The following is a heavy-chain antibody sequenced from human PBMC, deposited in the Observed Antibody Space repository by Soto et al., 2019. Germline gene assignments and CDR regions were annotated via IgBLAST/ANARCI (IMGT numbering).Heavy chain of an antibody. D-gene: IGHD3-3*01. V-gene: IGHV3-23*01. J-gene: IGHJ4*02. CDR1: GFTFSSYA. Sequence: EVQLFESGGGLVQPGGSLRLSCAASGFTFSSYAMSWVRQAPGKGLEWVSAISGSGGSTYYADSVKGRFTISRDNSKNTLYLQMNSLRAEDTAVYYCAKSQYVLRFLEWLLSDYWGQGTLVTVSS. CDR2: ISGSGGST. CDR3: AKSQYVLRFLEWLLSDY.